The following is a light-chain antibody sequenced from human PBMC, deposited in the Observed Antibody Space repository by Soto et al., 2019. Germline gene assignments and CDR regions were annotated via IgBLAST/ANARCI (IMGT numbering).Light chain of an antibody. Sequence: DIKMTQSPSTLSASVGYRVTITCRASQSISSWLAWYQQKPGRAPKVLIYDASNLESGVPSRFSGSGSGTEFSLTISSLQPDDSATYHCQQYSSYWTFGQGTKVDIK. J-gene: IGKJ1*01. CDR2: DAS. V-gene: IGKV1-5*01. CDR3: QQYSSYWT. CDR1: QSISSW.